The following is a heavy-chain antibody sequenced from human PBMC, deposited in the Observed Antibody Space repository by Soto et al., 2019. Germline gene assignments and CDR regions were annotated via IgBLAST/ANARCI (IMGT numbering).Heavy chain of an antibody. Sequence: GGSLRLSCAASGFIFSTYGMSWVRQAPGKGLEWVSTIDGSGNSPYYVDSVKGRFTISRDNSKNTLYPQMNSLRAEDTAVYYCAKNPLSLPLRFDYWGHGTLVTVSS. CDR2: IDGSGNSP. J-gene: IGHJ4*01. CDR3: AKNPLSLPLRFDY. D-gene: IGHD3-22*01. CDR1: GFIFSTYG. V-gene: IGHV3-23*01.